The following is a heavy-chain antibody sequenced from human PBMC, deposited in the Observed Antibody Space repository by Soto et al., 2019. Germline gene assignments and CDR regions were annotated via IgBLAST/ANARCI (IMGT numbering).Heavy chain of an antibody. CDR3: AREGPTVTDAGAFDI. CDR2: ISSSSSYT. CDR1: GFTFSDYY. V-gene: IGHV3-11*06. J-gene: IGHJ3*02. D-gene: IGHD4-17*01. Sequence: GGSLRLSCAASGFTFSDYYMSWIRQAPGKGLEWVSYISSSSSYTNYADSVKGRFTISRDNAKNSLYLQMNSLRAEDTAVYYCAREGPTVTDAGAFDIWGKGTMVTV.